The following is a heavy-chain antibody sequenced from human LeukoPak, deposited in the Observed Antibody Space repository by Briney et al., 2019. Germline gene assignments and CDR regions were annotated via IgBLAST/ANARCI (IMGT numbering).Heavy chain of an antibody. CDR3: ARGGNRLSKVGATFAYNWFDP. CDR1: GGSISSGGYS. Sequence: SQTLSLTCAVSGGSISSGGYSWSWIRQPPGKGLEWIGYIYHSGSTYYNPSLKSRVTISVDKSKNQFSLKLSSVTAADTAVYYCARGGNRLSKVGATFAYNWFDPWGQGTLVTVSS. J-gene: IGHJ5*02. V-gene: IGHV4-30-2*01. CDR2: IYHSGST. D-gene: IGHD1-26*01.